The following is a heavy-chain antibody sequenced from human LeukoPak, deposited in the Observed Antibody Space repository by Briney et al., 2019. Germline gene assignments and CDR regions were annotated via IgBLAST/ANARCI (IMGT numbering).Heavy chain of an antibody. D-gene: IGHD3-10*01. CDR1: GGSISSSNW. J-gene: IGHJ5*02. V-gene: IGHV4-4*02. Sequence: PSETLSLTCAVSGGSISSSNWWRGVRPPPGKGLGWGGEIYHSGSTNYNPSLKGRVTISVDKSKNQVSLKLSSVTAADTAVYYCARQITMVRGVINWFDPWGQGTPVTVSS. CDR3: ARQITMVRGVINWFDP. CDR2: IYHSGST.